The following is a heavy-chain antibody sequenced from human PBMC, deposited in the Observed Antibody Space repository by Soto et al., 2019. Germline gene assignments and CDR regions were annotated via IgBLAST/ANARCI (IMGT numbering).Heavy chain of an antibody. J-gene: IGHJ5*02. CDR1: GAAPSSGGYF. CDR3: TREQSDDNYFDP. D-gene: IGHD6-19*01. CDR2: IYYSGGT. V-gene: IGHV4-61*08. Sequence: PSETLSLTCTVSGAAPSSGGYFYTWVRQPPGKGLEWLGYIYYSGGTNYNPSLKSRVTISLDKSKSQFSLGLISVTAADTAVYYCTREQSDDNYFDPWGQGTLVTVSS.